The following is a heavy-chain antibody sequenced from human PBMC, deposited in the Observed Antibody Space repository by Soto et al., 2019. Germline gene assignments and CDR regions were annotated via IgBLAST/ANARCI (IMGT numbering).Heavy chain of an antibody. J-gene: IGHJ4*02. CDR1: GYTFTSYG. D-gene: IGHD6-19*01. Sequence: ASVKVSCKASGYTFTSYGISWVRQAPGQGLEWMGWISAYNGNTNYAQKLQGRVTMTTDTSTSTAYMELRSLRSDDTVVYYCARDAWIAVAGTRYEDYWGQGTLVTVSS. CDR2: ISAYNGNT. CDR3: ARDAWIAVAGTRYEDY. V-gene: IGHV1-18*01.